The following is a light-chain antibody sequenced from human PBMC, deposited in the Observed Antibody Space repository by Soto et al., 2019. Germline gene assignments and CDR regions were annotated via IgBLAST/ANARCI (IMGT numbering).Light chain of an antibody. CDR2: ENN. V-gene: IGLV6-57*04. Sequence: NFMLTQPHSVSESPGKTLSISCTRSSGSISNNYVQWYQQRPGSAPTTVIYENNQRLSGVPDRFSGSNDGSSNSASLTLSGLQTEDEADYYGQSYDSDFVVFGGGTKLTVL. CDR1: SGSISNNY. J-gene: IGLJ2*01. CDR3: QSYDSDFVV.